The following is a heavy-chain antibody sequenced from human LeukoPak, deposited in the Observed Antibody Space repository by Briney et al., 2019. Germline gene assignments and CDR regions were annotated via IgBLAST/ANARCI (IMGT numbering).Heavy chain of an antibody. J-gene: IGHJ6*03. CDR2: IYYSGST. CDR1: GGSISSGSYY. Sequence: PSETLSLTCTVSGGSISSGSYYWGWIRQPPGKGLEWIGNIYYSGSTYYNPSLKSRVSISVDTSKNQFSLKLTSVTAADTAMYYCARHVYGSGSHYFGTYYYYYYIDVWGKGTTVTISS. CDR3: ARHVYGSGSHYFGTYYYYYYIDV. V-gene: IGHV4-39*07. D-gene: IGHD3-10*01.